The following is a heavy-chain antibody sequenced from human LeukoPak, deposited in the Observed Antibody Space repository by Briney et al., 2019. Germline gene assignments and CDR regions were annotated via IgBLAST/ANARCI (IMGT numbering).Heavy chain of an antibody. Sequence: PGGSLRLSCAASGFTFSNYGMHWVRQAPGQGLEWVAVIWYDGSNKYYAESVKGRFTISRDNSKNTLYLQMTDLRAEDTAVYFCARGDLMGATDYWGQGTLVTVSS. J-gene: IGHJ4*02. CDR2: IWYDGSNK. D-gene: IGHD1-26*01. CDR3: ARGDLMGATDY. CDR1: GFTFSNYG. V-gene: IGHV3-33*01.